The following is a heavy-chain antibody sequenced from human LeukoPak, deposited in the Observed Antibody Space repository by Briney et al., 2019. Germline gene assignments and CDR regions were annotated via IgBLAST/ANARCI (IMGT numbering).Heavy chain of an antibody. CDR1: GGSTSGYC. J-gene: IGHJ4*02. D-gene: IGHD1-26*01. Sequence: PSGTLSLTRTLPGGSTSGYCWSWIRQPPGKGLEWIAHICYSGSTNYNPSLKSRVSMSVDTSNNQFSLKLNSLTAADTAVYYCARGGTSYDCWGQGTLVTVSS. CDR3: ARGGTSYDC. CDR2: ICYSGST. V-gene: IGHV4-59*01.